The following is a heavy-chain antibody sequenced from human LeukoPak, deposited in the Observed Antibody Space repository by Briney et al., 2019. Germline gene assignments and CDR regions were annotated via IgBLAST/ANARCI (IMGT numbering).Heavy chain of an antibody. J-gene: IGHJ4*02. D-gene: IGHD3-9*01. Sequence: SETLSLTCTVSGGSVSSGSYYWSWIRQPPGKGLEWIGYIYYSGSTNYNPSLKSRVTISVDTSKNQFSLKLSSVTAADTAVYYCARVRAGYFDPYYFDYWGQGTLVTVSS. CDR1: GGSVSSGSYY. CDR3: ARVRAGYFDPYYFDY. CDR2: IYYSGST. V-gene: IGHV4-61*01.